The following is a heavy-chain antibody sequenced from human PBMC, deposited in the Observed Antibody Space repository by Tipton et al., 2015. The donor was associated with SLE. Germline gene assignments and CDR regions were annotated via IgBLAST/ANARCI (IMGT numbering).Heavy chain of an antibody. Sequence: GLVKPSETLSLTCTVSGGSISSGSYYWSWIRQPAGKGLEWIGHIDTSGSTNYNPSLESRVTISVDTSRNLFSLNLSSVTAADTAVYYCARGKRHYDVLTGYYSKPHYFDFWGQGTVVAVSP. CDR2: IDTSGST. V-gene: IGHV4-61*02. D-gene: IGHD3-9*01. CDR3: ARGKRHYDVLTGYYSKPHYFDF. CDR1: GGSISSGSYY. J-gene: IGHJ4*02.